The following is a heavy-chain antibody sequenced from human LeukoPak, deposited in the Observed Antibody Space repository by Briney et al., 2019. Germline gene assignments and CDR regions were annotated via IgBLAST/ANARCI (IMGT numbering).Heavy chain of an antibody. D-gene: IGHD3-3*01. CDR1: GFTFDDYA. CDR3: AKDIGFGSMDV. V-gene: IGHV3-9*01. Sequence: PGGSLRLSCAASGFTFDDYAMHWVRQAPGKGLEWVSGISWNSGSIGYADSVKGRFTISRDNAKNSLYLQMNSLRAEDTALYYCAKDIGFGSMDVWGQGTTVTVSS. J-gene: IGHJ6*02. CDR2: ISWNSGSI.